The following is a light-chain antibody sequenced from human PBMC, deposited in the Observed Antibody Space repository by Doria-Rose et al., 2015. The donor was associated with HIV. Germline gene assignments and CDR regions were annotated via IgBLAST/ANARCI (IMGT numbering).Light chain of an antibody. J-gene: IGKJ2*01. Sequence: TQSPSSFSASTGDRVTITCRASQNVDNYLAWYQQQPGKAPKLLIYAAPTLQSGVPSRFSGSGSGTDFTLTISSLQSEDFATYYCQQYYGYPYTFGQGTKLEIK. CDR1: QNVDNY. CDR3: QQYYGYPYT. CDR2: AAP. V-gene: IGKV1-8*01.